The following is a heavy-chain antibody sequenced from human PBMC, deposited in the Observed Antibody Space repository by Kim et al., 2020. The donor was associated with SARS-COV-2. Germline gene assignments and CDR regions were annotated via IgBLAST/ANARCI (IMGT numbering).Heavy chain of an antibody. J-gene: IGHJ4*02. Sequence: YCTPSRQSRVTIEVDTSKNQFSLKLSSVTAADTAVYYCASDSGYYSFLDYWGQGTLVTVSS. CDR3: ASDSGYYSFLDY. V-gene: IGHV4-31*02. D-gene: IGHD3-22*01.